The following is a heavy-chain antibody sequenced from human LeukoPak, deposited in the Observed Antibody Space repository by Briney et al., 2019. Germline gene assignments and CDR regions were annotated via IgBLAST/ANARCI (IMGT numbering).Heavy chain of an antibody. D-gene: IGHD2-15*01. CDR3: ARGPLEYCSGGTCYSGRNWFDP. J-gene: IGHJ5*02. CDR2: INPNSGDT. V-gene: IGHV1-2*02. CDR1: GYIFTDYY. Sequence: GASVKVSCKASGYIFTDYYMHWVRQAPGQGLEWMGWINPNSGDTNYAQKFQGRVTMTRDTSISTVYMELRRLRYDDTAAYYCARGPLEYCSGGTCYSGRNWFDPWGQGTLVTVSS.